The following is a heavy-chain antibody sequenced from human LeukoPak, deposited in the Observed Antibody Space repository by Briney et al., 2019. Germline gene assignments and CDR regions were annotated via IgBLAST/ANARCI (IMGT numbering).Heavy chain of an antibody. CDR2: IYHSGST. D-gene: IGHD3-10*01. J-gene: IGHJ5*02. CDR3: ARGFGDSTNWFDP. CDR1: GGSISSGGYS. V-gene: IGHV4-30-2*01. Sequence: SETLSLTCAVSGGSISSGGYSWSWIRQPPGEGLEWIGYIYHSGSTYYNPSLKSRVTISVDRSKNQFSLKLSSVTAADTAVYYCARGFGDSTNWFDPWGQGTLVTVSS.